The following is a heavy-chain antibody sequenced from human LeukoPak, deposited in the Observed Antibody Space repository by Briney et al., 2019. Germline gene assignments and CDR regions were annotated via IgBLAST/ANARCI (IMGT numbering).Heavy chain of an antibody. Sequence: SVTLSLTCTVSGGSISSSSYYWGWIRQPPGKGLEWIGSIYYSGSTYYNPSLKSRVTISVDTSKNQFSLKLSSVTAADTAVYYCARPSVTAYYYYYYMDVWGKGTTVTVSS. D-gene: IGHD4-11*01. CDR2: IYYSGST. V-gene: IGHV4-39*01. CDR1: GGSISSSSYY. CDR3: ARPSVTAYYYYYYMDV. J-gene: IGHJ6*03.